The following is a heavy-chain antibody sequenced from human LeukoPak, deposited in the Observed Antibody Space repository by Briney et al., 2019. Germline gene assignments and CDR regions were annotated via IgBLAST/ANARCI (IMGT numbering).Heavy chain of an antibody. CDR1: GLTVSSNY. V-gene: IGHV3-66*01. D-gene: IGHD3-3*02. J-gene: IGHJ6*02. CDR2: IYSGGST. CDR3: ARVDGIASQGYGMDV. Sequence: GGSLRLSCAASGLTVSSNYMSWVRQAPGKGLEWVSIIYSGGSTYYADSVKGRFTISRDNSKNTVYLQMNSLRAEDTAVYYCARVDGIASQGYGMDVWGQGTTVTVSS.